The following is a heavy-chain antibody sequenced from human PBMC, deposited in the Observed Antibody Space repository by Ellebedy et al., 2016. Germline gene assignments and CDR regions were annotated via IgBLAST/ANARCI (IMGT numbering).Heavy chain of an antibody. CDR1: GFLFSSYA. J-gene: IGHJ6*02. V-gene: IGHV3-30-3*01. CDR2: ITHDGGIA. CDR3: ARDWLAQMRFMDA. D-gene: IGHD5-12*01. Sequence: GGSLRLXCAASGFLFSSYAMHWVRQAPGKGLEWVAVITHDGGIAYYADSVKGRFIVSRDNSKQTVHLQMNSLRREDTAVYYCARDWLAQMRFMDAWGRGTAVTVSS.